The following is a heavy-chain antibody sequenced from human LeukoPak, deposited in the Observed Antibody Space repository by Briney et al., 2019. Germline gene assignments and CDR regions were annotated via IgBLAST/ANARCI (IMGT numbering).Heavy chain of an antibody. CDR3: ARGLRYCSGGSCSYYFDY. D-gene: IGHD2-15*01. J-gene: IGHJ4*02. V-gene: IGHV1-8*01. CDR2: MNPNSGNT. Sequence: AAVKVSCKASGYTFTSYDINWVRQAAGQGLEWMGWMNPNSGNTGYAQKFQGRVTMTRNTSISTAYMELSSLGSEDTAVYYCARGLRYCSGGSCSYYFDYWGQGTLVTVSS. CDR1: GYTFTSYD.